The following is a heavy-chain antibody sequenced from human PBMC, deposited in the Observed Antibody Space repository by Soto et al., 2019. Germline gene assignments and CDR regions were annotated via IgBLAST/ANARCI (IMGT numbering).Heavy chain of an antibody. V-gene: IGHV3-9*01. J-gene: IGHJ4*02. Sequence: PXGSLKLSCSASGVTFDDYAMHWVRQVPRKGLEWVSGLIWNRVSIAYADSVKGRFTISRDNAKNSLYLQMNSLRAEDTALYYCGKDTVHIFGVITHFDCRGRGALVTVS. CDR2: LIWNRVSI. CDR3: GKDTVHIFGVITHFDC. CDR1: GVTFDDYA. D-gene: IGHD3-3*01.